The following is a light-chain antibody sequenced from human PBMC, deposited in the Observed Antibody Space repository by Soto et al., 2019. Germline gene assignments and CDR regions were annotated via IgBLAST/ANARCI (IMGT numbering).Light chain of an antibody. J-gene: IGLJ3*02. CDR3: VFYMGRGFWV. V-gene: IGLV8-61*01. CDR1: SGSVSTTHS. CDR2: STN. Sequence: QTVVTQEPSFSVSPGGTVTLTCGLSSGSVSTTHSPSWYQQTPGQAPRTLIYSTNTRSSGVPDRFSGSILGNKAALTITGAQADDESDYYCVFYMGRGFWVFGGGTKLTVL.